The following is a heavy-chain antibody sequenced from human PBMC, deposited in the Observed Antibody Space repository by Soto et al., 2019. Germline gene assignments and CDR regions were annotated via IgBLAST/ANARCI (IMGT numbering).Heavy chain of an antibody. J-gene: IGHJ6*02. D-gene: IGHD3-9*01. CDR1: GGSFSGYY. Sequence: SETLSLTCAVYGGSFSGYYWSWIRQPPGKGLEWIGEINHSGSTNYNPSLKSRVTISVDTSKNQFSLKLSSVTAADTAVYYCAREWLVMDYYYGMDVWGQGTTVTVSS. V-gene: IGHV4-34*01. CDR2: INHSGST. CDR3: AREWLVMDYYYGMDV.